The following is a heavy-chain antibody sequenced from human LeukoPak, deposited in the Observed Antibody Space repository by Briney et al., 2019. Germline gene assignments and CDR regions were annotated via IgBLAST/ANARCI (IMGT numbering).Heavy chain of an antibody. V-gene: IGHV5-51*01. Sequence: GESLKISCEGSGYTFATFWIGWVRHMPGTSLECMGIIYPADYDTIYRPSFQGQVTISADKSISTAYLQRSSLKASDTAMYYCFTGYNLYYFDSWGQGTLVTVSS. J-gene: IGHJ4*02. CDR1: GYTFATFW. CDR3: FTGYNLYYFDS. CDR2: IYPADYDT. D-gene: IGHD5-24*01.